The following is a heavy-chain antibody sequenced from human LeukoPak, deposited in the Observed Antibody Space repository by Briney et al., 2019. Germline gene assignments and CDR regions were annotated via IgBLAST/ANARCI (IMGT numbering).Heavy chain of an antibody. V-gene: IGHV3-21*01. J-gene: IGHJ4*02. D-gene: IGHD4-17*01. CDR2: ISSSTSYI. CDR1: GFTFSSYS. CDR3: ARAPGYYGDPFDY. Sequence: PGGSLRLSCAASGFTFSSYSFNWVRQAPGEGLEWVSCISSSTSYIYYADSVRGRFTISRDNAKNSLYLQMNSLRVEDTAVYYCARAPGYYGDPFDYWGQGTPVTVSS.